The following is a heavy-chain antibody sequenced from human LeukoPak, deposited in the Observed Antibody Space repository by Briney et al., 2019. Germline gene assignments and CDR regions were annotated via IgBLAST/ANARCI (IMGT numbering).Heavy chain of an antibody. CDR1: GFTFSDHY. V-gene: IGHV3-72*01. Sequence: GGSLRLSCAASGFTFSDHYMDWVRQAPGKGLEWVGRTRNKANSYSTEYAASVKGRFIISRDDSKNSLYLQMNSLKTEDTAVYYCARRAGGYSHPYDYWGQGVLVTVSS. D-gene: IGHD4-23*01. CDR3: ARRAGGYSHPYDY. CDR2: TRNKANSYST. J-gene: IGHJ4*02.